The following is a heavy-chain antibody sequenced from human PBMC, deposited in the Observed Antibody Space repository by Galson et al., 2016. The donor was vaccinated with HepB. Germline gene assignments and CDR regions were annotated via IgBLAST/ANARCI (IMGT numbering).Heavy chain of an antibody. CDR3: ARDPMPGWSVWFDP. J-gene: IGHJ5*02. CDR1: GFTFSSYG. CDR2: IWYDGNNK. Sequence: SLRLSCAASGFTFSSYGMHWVRQAPGKGLEWVAVIWYDGNNKYYVDSVKGRFTISRDNSKNTLYLQMNSLRAEDTAVYYCARDPMPGWSVWFDPWGQGTLVTVSS. V-gene: IGHV3-33*01. D-gene: IGHD3-3*01.